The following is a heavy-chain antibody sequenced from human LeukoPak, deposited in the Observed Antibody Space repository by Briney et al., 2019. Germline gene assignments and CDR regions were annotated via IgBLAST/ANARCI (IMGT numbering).Heavy chain of an antibody. V-gene: IGHV3-23*01. CDR1: GFTLSTYA. Sequence: WGSLSLTCSASGFTLSTYAMSWVRQAPGKGLEWVSALSGSGGTSYYADSVKGRFTISRDNSKNTLYLQMNSMRAEATAIYYCAKDYLGVVFDACDIWGQGTLVTVSS. J-gene: IGHJ3*02. D-gene: IGHD2-8*02. CDR3: AKDYLGVVFDACDI. CDR2: LSGSGGTS.